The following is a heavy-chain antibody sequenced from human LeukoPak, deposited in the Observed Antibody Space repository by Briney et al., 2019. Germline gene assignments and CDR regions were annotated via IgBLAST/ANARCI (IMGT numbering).Heavy chain of an antibody. V-gene: IGHV3-30-3*01. Sequence: GGSLRLSCAASGFTFSSYAMHWVRQAPGKGLEWVAVISYDGSNKYYADSVKGRFTISRDNSKNTLYLQMNSLRAEDTAVYYCARDKYYDSSGPPDYWGQGTLVTVSS. J-gene: IGHJ4*02. D-gene: IGHD3-22*01. CDR3: ARDKYYDSSGPPDY. CDR2: ISYDGSNK. CDR1: GFTFSSYA.